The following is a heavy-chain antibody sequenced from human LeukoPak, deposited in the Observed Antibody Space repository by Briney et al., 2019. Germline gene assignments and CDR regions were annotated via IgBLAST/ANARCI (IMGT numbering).Heavy chain of an antibody. Sequence: PSETLSLTCTVSGGSISSSNHYWGWIRQPPGKGLEWMGSMYYSGGTYSNPSLKSRVSMSVDTSKDQFSPKLSSVTAADTAVYYCARRVTITMLVAPGAFDIWGQGIVVIVSS. V-gene: IGHV4-39*07. CDR2: MYYSGGT. CDR3: ARRVTITMLVAPGAFDI. J-gene: IGHJ3*02. CDR1: GGSISSSNHY. D-gene: IGHD3-22*01.